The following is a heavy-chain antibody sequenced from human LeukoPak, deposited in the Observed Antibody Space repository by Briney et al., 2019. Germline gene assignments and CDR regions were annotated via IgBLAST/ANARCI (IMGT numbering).Heavy chain of an antibody. CDR3: ARGRVTGTYAGFHTPYYFDY. V-gene: IGHV3-53*01. J-gene: IGHJ4*02. CDR2: IYSGGST. Sequence: QPGGSLRLSCAASGFTVSSNYMNWVRQAPGKGLEWVSVIYSGGSTYYADSVKGRFTISRDNSKNTLYLQMNSLRAEDTAVYYCARGRVTGTYAGFHTPYYFDYWGQGTLVTVSS. D-gene: IGHD1-7*01. CDR1: GFTVSSNY.